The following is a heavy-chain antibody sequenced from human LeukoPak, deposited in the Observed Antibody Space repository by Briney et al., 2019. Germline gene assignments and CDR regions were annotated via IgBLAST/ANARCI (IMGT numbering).Heavy chain of an antibody. Sequence: PSETLSLTCTVSGGSISSGSDYWSWIRQPAGKGLEWIGRIYISGSTNYNPSLKSRVTISVDTSKNQFSLKLSSVTAADTAVYYCARGDSGGYHYYGMDVWGQGTTVTVSS. CDR1: GGSISSGSDY. CDR3: ARGDSGGYHYYGMDV. CDR2: IYISGST. J-gene: IGHJ6*02. D-gene: IGHD6-19*01. V-gene: IGHV4-61*02.